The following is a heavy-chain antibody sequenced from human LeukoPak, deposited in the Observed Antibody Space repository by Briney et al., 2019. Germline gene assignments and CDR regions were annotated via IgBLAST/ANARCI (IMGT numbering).Heavy chain of an antibody. CDR2: ISYDGSNK. D-gene: IGHD6-6*01. Sequence: PGRSLRLSCAASGFTFSTYAMHWVRQAPGKGLEWVSVISYDGSNKYYAGSVKGRFTISRDNSKNTLYLQMNSLRAEDTAVYYCARVWDSSSPFDYWGQGTLVTVSS. CDR3: ARVWDSSSPFDY. V-gene: IGHV3-30*04. J-gene: IGHJ4*02. CDR1: GFTFSTYA.